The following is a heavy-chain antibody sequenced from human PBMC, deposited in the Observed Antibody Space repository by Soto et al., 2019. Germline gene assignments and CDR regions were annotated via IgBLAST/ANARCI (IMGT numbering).Heavy chain of an antibody. D-gene: IGHD6-13*01. Sequence: TLSLTCTVSGGSISSCGYYWSWIRQHPGKGLEWIGYIYYSGSTYYNPSLKSRVTISVDTSKNQFSLKLSSVTAADTAVYYCARVGPSSSSSWYSYYYGMDVWGQGTTVTGSS. CDR3: ARVGPSSSSSWYSYYYGMDV. CDR1: GGSISSCGYY. J-gene: IGHJ6*02. V-gene: IGHV4-31*02. CDR2: IYYSGST.